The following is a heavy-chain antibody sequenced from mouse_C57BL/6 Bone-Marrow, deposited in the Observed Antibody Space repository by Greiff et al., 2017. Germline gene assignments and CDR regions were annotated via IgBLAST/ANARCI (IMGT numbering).Heavy chain of an antibody. D-gene: IGHD6-1*01. CDR1: GYTFTSYW. Sequence: VQLQQPGAELVKPGASVKMSCKASGYTFTSYWITWVKQRPGQGLEWIGDIYPGSGSTNYNEKFKSKATLTVDTSSSTAYMQRSSLTSEDSAVYYCARRQLKQAWFAYWGQGTLVTVSA. V-gene: IGHV1-55*01. CDR2: IYPGSGST. CDR3: ARRQLKQAWFAY. J-gene: IGHJ3*01.